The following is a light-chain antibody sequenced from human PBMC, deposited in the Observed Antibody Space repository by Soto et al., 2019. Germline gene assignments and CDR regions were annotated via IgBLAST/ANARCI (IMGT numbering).Light chain of an antibody. CDR3: SSYTNSTNRV. Sequence: QSALPHPASVSWSPGESITISCTGTNSDVGDYNYVSWYQQHPGKAPKLIIYEVSNRPSGISDRFSASKSGNTASLTISGLQAEEEADYYCSSYTNSTNRVFGTGTKVTVL. J-gene: IGLJ1*01. CDR2: EVS. CDR1: NSDVGDYNY. V-gene: IGLV2-14*01.